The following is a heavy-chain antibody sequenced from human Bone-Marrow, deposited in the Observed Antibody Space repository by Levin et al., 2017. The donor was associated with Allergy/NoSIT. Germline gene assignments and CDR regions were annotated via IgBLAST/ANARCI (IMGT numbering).Heavy chain of an antibody. D-gene: IGHD3-3*02. CDR3: ARAVSVNSAALPEHYYFAS. V-gene: IGHV4-30-4*01. CDR1: GGSITSDYDY. Sequence: SETLSLTCSVSGGSITSDYDYWSWVRQPPGKGLEWIGFVYYSRSTYYNPSLRSRVSISKDTSDNRFSLRLTSVTAADTAVYFCARAVSVNSAALPEHYYFASWGQGHPVTVSP. J-gene: IGHJ4*02. CDR2: VYYSRST.